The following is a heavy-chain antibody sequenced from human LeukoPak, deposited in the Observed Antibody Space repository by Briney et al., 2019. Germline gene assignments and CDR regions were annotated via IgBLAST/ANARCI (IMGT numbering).Heavy chain of an antibody. CDR3: AKHLVSTVRIYDMDV. CDR1: TFTFSNYA. J-gene: IGHJ6*02. Sequence: PGGSLRLSCVGSTFTFSNYAMSWVRQATGMGLEWVSGISASGSTHYVDSVRGRFTISRDNSEKTLYLQMNSLTAEDTAVYYCAKHLVSTVRIYDMDVWGQGTTVTVSS. V-gene: IGHV3-23*01. D-gene: IGHD5/OR15-5a*01. CDR2: ISASGST.